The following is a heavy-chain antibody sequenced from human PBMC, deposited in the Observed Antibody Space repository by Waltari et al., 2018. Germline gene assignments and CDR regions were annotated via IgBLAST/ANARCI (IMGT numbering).Heavy chain of an antibody. Sequence: QVQLVQSGAEVKKPGSSVKVSCKASGGTFSSYAISWVRQAPGQGLEWMGGIIPIFGTANYAQKFQGRVTITADESTSTAYMELSSLRSEDTAVYYCARAILHCSGGSCFRGYYGMDVWGQGTTVTVSS. V-gene: IGHV1-69*13. CDR1: GGTFSSYA. CDR2: IIPIFGTA. CDR3: ARAILHCSGGSCFRGYYGMDV. D-gene: IGHD2-15*01. J-gene: IGHJ6*02.